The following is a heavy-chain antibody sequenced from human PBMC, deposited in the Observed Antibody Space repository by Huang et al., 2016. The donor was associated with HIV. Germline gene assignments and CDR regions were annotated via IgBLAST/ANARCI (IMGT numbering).Heavy chain of an antibody. CDR2: IKRKTDGGNT. CDR3: TTDRDYGDYVADAFDI. J-gene: IGHJ3*02. V-gene: IGHV3-15*01. D-gene: IGHD4-17*01. Sequence: EVQLVESGGGLVKPGGSLRLSCEASGFTFSNAWVSWVRQAPGKGLEWVGRIKRKTDGGNTDYAAPVKGRFTISRDDSKNTLYLQMNTLKTEDTAVYYCTTDRDYGDYVADAFDIWGQGTMVTVSS. CDR1: GFTFSNAW.